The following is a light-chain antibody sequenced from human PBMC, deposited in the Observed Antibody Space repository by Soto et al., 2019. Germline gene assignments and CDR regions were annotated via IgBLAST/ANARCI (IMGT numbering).Light chain of an antibody. J-gene: IGKJ1*01. CDR2: DAS. CDR1: RIVSIY. V-gene: IGKV1-39*01. CDR3: QQSYKTPWT. Sequence: DIQMTQSPSSLSASVGDRVTISCRASRIVSIYLNWYQQKPGKAPKLLISDASTLLSGVPPRFSGSGSGTDFTLTISSLQPEDFATYHCQQSYKTPWTFGQGTKVEI.